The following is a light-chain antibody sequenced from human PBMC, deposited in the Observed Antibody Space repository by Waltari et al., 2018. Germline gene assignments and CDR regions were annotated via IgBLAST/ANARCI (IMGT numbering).Light chain of an antibody. CDR3: QSSDSSTTCDI. J-gene: IGLJ2*01. CDR1: ALPKQY. Sequence: SYELTQPPSVAVSPGQTARITCPGDALPKQYAYWYQQKSGQAPVLVIYKDTERPSGIPERFSGSSSGTTVTLTISGVQAEDEADYSCQSSDSSTTCDIFGGGTRLTVL. V-gene: IGLV3-25*03. CDR2: KDT.